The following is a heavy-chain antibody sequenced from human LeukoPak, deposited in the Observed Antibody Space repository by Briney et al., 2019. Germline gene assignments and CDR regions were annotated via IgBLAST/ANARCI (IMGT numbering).Heavy chain of an antibody. CDR2: INHSGST. J-gene: IGHJ4*02. CDR3: ARGLGIQLWLLWDFYFDY. D-gene: IGHD5-18*01. Sequence: PSETLSLTCTVSGGSISSSSYYWGWIRQPPGKGLEWIGEINHSGSTNYNPSLKSRVTISVDTSKNQFSLKLSSVTAADTAVYYCARGLGIQLWLLWDFYFDYWGQGTLVTVSS. CDR1: GGSISSSSYY. V-gene: IGHV4-39*07.